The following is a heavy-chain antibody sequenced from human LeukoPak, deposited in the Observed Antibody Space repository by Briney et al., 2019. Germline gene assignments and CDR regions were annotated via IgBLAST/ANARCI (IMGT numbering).Heavy chain of an antibody. CDR2: IYHSGST. CDR1: GGSISSGGYS. J-gene: IGHJ4*02. CDR3: ANYDSSGYFFDY. D-gene: IGHD3-22*01. V-gene: IGHV4-30-2*01. Sequence: SETLSLTCAVFGGSISSGGYSWSWIRQPPGKGLEWIGYIYHSGSTYYNPSLKSRVTISVDRSKNQFSLKLSSVTAADTAVYYCANYDSSGYFFDYWGQGTLVTVSS.